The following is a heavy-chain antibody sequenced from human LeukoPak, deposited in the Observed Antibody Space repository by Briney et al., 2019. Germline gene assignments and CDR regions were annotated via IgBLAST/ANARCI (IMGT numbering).Heavy chain of an antibody. CDR3: ASLYSSSSKY. CDR1: GGSFSGYY. CDR2: IYYSGST. Sequence: PSETLSLTCAVDGGSFSGYYWDWIRQPPGKGLEWIGNIYYSGSTYYNPSLKSRVTISVDTSKNQFSLKLSSVTAADTAVYYCASLYSSSSKYWGQGTLVTVSS. V-gene: IGHV4-34*01. D-gene: IGHD6-6*01. J-gene: IGHJ4*02.